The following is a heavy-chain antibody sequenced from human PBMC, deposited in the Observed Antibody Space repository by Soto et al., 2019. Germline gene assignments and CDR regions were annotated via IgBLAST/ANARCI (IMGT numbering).Heavy chain of an antibody. CDR1: GGSFSGYY. CDR3: ARGRYAGY. J-gene: IGHJ4*02. V-gene: IGHV4-34*01. CDR2: INHSGST. D-gene: IGHD1-1*01. Sequence: QVQLQQWGAGLLKPSETLSLTCAVYGGSFSGYYWSWIRQPPGKGLEWIGEINHSGSTNYNPSLXSXVXXSVDTSKNQFSLKLSSVTAADTAVYYCARGRYAGYWGQGTLVTVSS.